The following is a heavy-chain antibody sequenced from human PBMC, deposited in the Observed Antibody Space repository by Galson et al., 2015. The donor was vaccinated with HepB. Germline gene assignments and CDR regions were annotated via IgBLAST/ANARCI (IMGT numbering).Heavy chain of an antibody. CDR2: ITGGGLRT. CDR1: GFTFGNYV. V-gene: IGHV3-23*01. CDR3: VEAALRSTVRMYFDY. J-gene: IGHJ4*02. D-gene: IGHD2-15*01. Sequence: SLRLSCAASGFTFGNYVIIWVRQAPGKGLEWVSDITGGGLRTNYADSVKGRFTMSRDNSKNMVSLQMNSLRADDTAVYFCVEAALRSTVRMYFDYWGRGTLVTVSS.